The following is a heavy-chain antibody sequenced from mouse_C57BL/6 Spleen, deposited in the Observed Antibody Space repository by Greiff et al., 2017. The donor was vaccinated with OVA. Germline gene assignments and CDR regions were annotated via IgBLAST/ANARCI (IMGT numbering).Heavy chain of an antibody. Sequence: VQLQQSGPELVKPGASVKIPCKASGYTFTDYNMDWVKQSHGKSLEWIGDINPNNGGTIYNQKFKGKATLTVDKSSSTAYMELRSLTSEDTAVYYGARGRGTTASYAMDYWGQGTSVTVSS. V-gene: IGHV1-18*01. D-gene: IGHD1-2*01. CDR3: ARGRGTTASYAMDY. CDR2: INPNNGGT. J-gene: IGHJ4*01. CDR1: GYTFTDYN.